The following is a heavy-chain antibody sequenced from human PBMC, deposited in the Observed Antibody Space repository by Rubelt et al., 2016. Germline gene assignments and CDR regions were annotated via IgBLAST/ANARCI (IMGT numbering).Heavy chain of an antibody. CDR3: ARHHRDSSSSPLPY. CDR1: GGSISSSSYY. J-gene: IGHJ4*02. D-gene: IGHD6-6*01. CDR2: MYYRGST. Sequence: QLLLQESGPGLVKPSETLSLTCTVSGGSISSSSYYWGWIRQPPGKGLEWIGTMYYRGSTYTNPSLKSRVTMSLDTSKNQFPLMPTSVTAADTAVYYCARHHRDSSSSPLPYWGQGTLVTVSS. V-gene: IGHV4-39*01.